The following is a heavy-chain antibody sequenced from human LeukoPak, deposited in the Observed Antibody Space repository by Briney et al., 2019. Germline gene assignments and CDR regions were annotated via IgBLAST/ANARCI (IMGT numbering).Heavy chain of an antibody. CDR2: ISPGSGGT. Sequence: ASVKVSCKASGYTFTAYSLHWVRQAPGQGLEWMGRISPGSGGTLSTQKFHGRITLTTDTSITTAYMGLTRLTSDDTAVYYCARDRGDPRIAMTGTTFDSWGQGTLVTVSS. CDR3: ARDRGDPRIAMTGTTFDS. D-gene: IGHD6-19*01. CDR1: GYTFTAYS. J-gene: IGHJ4*02. V-gene: IGHV1-2*06.